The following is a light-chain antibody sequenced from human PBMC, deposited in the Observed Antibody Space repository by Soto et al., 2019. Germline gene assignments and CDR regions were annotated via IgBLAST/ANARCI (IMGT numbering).Light chain of an antibody. CDR3: QQYDDYPLT. CDR1: QSVRSW. J-gene: IGKJ4*01. V-gene: IGKV1-5*01. Sequence: DIQMTQSPSALSASVGDRVTITCRASQSVRSWLAWYQQKPGKAPKFLIYDASTLESGVPSRFSGSGSGTEFTLTISSLQPDDFATYYCQQYDDYPLTFGGGTKVEI. CDR2: DAS.